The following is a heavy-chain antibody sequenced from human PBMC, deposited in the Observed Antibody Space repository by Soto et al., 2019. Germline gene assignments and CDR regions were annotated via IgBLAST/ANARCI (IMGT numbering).Heavy chain of an antibody. CDR3: ARVSGYYLPDY. D-gene: IGHD5-12*01. Sequence: QVQLVQSGAEEKKPGASVKVSCNASGYTFANYAMHWVRQAPGQRLEWMGWINAGNGNTKYSQTFQGRVTSTRDTSASTAYMELSSLRSEDTAVYYCARVSGYYLPDYWGQGTLVTVSS. V-gene: IGHV1-3*05. J-gene: IGHJ4*02. CDR2: INAGNGNT. CDR1: GYTFANYA.